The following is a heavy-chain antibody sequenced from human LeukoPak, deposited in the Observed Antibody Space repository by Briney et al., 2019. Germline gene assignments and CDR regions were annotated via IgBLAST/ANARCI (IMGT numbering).Heavy chain of an antibody. Sequence: SETLSLTCTVSGGSISSSSYYWGWIRQPPGKGLEWIGSIYYSGSTYYNPSLKSRVTISVDTSKNQFSLKLSSVTAADTAVYYCARFVMQTRPDAFDIWGQGTMVTVSS. V-gene: IGHV4-39*01. CDR2: IYYSGST. D-gene: IGHD2-21*01. CDR3: ARFVMQTRPDAFDI. CDR1: GGSISSSSYY. J-gene: IGHJ3*02.